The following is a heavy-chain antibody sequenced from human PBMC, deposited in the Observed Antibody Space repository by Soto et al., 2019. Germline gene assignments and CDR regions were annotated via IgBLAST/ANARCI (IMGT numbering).Heavy chain of an antibody. D-gene: IGHD3-10*01. J-gene: IGHJ6*02. CDR1: GYTFTSYD. CDR3: ARGGSLSYHYYYYGMDV. CDR2: MNPNSGNT. V-gene: IGHV1-8*01. Sequence: ASVKVSCKASGYTFTSYDINWVRQATGQGLEWMGWMNPNSGNTGYAQKFQGRVTMTRNTSIGTAYMELSSLRSEDTAVYYCARGGSLSYHYYYYGMDVWGQGTTVTVSS.